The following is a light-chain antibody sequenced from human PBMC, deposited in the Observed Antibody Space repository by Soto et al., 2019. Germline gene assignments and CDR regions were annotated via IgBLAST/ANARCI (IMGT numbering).Light chain of an antibody. CDR2: GAS. CDR3: QQYGSSPRT. Sequence: EIVLTQSPGTLSLSPGERATLSCRASQSVSSSFLAWYQQKVGQAPRLLIYGASSRATGIPDRFSGSGSGTDFTLTISRPEPEDFAVYYCQQYGSSPRTFGQGTRLEI. V-gene: IGKV3-20*01. CDR1: QSVSSSF. J-gene: IGKJ5*01.